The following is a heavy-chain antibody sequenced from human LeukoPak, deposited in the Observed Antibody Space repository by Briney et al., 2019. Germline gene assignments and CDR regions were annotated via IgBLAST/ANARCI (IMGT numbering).Heavy chain of an antibody. CDR3: ARGMQLLVRDAFDV. Sequence: KTSETLSLTCSVSGSSISRGNYWGWIRQPPGKGLEWLGSMSHGGSSDYNPSLKSRVTILLDTSKNHFSLKLTSVTAADTAMYYCARGMQLLVRDAFDVWGLGTMVTVSS. J-gene: IGHJ3*01. CDR1: GSSISRGNY. V-gene: IGHV4-38-2*02. D-gene: IGHD6-13*01. CDR2: MSHGGSS.